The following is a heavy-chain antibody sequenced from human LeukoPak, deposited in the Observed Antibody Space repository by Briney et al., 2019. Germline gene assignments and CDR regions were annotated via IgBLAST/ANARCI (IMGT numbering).Heavy chain of an antibody. D-gene: IGHD2-8*01. CDR3: AKDRCSNGIGCYYYYMEV. V-gene: IGHV3-30*02. CDR2: IRYDGSKK. J-gene: IGHJ6*03. CDR1: GFTFSSYG. Sequence: RAGGSLRLSCAASGFTFSSYGMHWVRQAPGKGLEFMAFIRYDGSKKYYADSVKGRFTISRDHSKNTLYLQMNSLRAEDTALYYCAKDRCSNGIGCYYYYMEVWGKGTTVTISS.